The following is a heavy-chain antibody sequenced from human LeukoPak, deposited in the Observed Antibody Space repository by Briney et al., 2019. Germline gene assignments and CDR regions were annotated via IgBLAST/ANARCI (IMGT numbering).Heavy chain of an antibody. CDR3: ASVRALAAPHYGMDV. V-gene: IGHV1-69*13. CDR2: IIPIFGTA. Sequence: SVKVSCKASGGTFSSYAISWVRQAPGQGLEWMGGIIPIFGTANYAQKFQGRVTITADESTSTAYMELSSLRSEDTAVYYCASVRALAAPHYGMDVWGQGTTVTVSS. CDR1: GGTFSSYA. D-gene: IGHD6-6*01. J-gene: IGHJ6*02.